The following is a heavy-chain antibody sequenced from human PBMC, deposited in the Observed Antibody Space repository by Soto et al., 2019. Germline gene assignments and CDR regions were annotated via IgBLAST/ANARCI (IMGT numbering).Heavy chain of an antibody. CDR3: ARDFKHSHSGSYHFWFDP. D-gene: IGHD1-26*01. CDR2: ISAYNGNT. Sequence: QVQLVQSGAEVKKPGASVKVSCKASGYTFTSYGISWVRQAPGQGLEWMGWISAYNGNTNYAQKLQGRVTMTTDTSTSTAYMELRSRRYDDTAVNYCARDFKHSHSGSYHFWFDPWGQGTLVTVSS. J-gene: IGHJ5*02. CDR1: GYTFTSYG. V-gene: IGHV1-18*01.